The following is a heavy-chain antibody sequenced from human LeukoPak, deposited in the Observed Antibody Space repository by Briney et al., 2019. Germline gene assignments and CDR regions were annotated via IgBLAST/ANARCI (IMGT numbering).Heavy chain of an antibody. CDR2: INQDGSEK. V-gene: IGHV3-7*01. CDR1: GFTFSSHW. CDR3: ARDSYRALGY. J-gene: IGHJ4*02. Sequence: GGSLRLSCVASGFTFSSHWMNWVRQTPGKGLEWVAHINQDGSEKYYVDSVKGRFTISRDNAKDSLYLQMNSLRAEDTAVYFCARDSYRALGYWGQGTLVTVSS. D-gene: IGHD1-14*01.